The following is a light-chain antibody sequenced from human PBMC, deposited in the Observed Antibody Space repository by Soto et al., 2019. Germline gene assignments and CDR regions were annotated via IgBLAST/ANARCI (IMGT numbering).Light chain of an antibody. Sequence: QSVLTQPPSASGTPGQRVTISCSGSSSNVGSYTVYWYQQLPGTAPKVLIYSGNRRPSGVPARFSGSKSGTSASLAISGLQSEDEADYYCAAWDDSLNGVVVGGGTKLTVL. J-gene: IGLJ2*01. CDR3: AAWDDSLNGVV. V-gene: IGLV1-44*01. CDR1: SSNVGSYT. CDR2: SGN.